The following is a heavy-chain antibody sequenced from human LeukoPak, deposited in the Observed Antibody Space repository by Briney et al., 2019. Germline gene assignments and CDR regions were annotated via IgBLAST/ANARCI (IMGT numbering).Heavy chain of an antibody. Sequence: GGSLRLSCAASGFTFNDYYMTWIRQAPGKGLEWVSYISSSGSTIYYADSVKGRFTISRDNAKNSLYLQMNSLRAEDTAVYYCARGSHYYGSEDYYYYYYMDVWGIGTTVTISS. D-gene: IGHD3-10*01. CDR1: GFTFNDYY. V-gene: IGHV3-11*04. J-gene: IGHJ6*03. CDR3: ARGSHYYGSEDYYYYYYMDV. CDR2: ISSSGSTI.